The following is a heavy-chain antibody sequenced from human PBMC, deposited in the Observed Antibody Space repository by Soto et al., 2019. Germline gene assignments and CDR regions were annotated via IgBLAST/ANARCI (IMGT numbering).Heavy chain of an antibody. CDR3: AKDSDYSDLKSYFDF. V-gene: IGHV3-23*01. J-gene: IGHJ4*02. CDR2: ISTSGGST. Sequence: GGSLRLSCAASRFTFSAYARSWVRQAPGKGLECVSGISTSGGSTYYADSVKGRFTISRDNSKHTLYLQMNSLRAEDTAVYYCAKDSDYSDLKSYFDFWGQGTLVTVYS. CDR1: RFTFSAYA. D-gene: IGHD4-17*01.